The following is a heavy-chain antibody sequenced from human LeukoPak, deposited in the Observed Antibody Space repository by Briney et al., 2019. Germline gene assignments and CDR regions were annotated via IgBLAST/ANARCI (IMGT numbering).Heavy chain of an antibody. CDR2: ISGSSTYI. CDR3: AELGITMIGGV. D-gene: IGHD3-10*02. Sequence: GGSLRLSCAASGFTFSSYSMNWVGQAAGKGGEGVASISGSSTYIYYTDSVKGRFTISRDNAKNSLYLQMNSLRAEDTAVYYCAELGITMIGGVWGKGTTVTISS. V-gene: IGHV3-21*01. CDR1: GFTFSSYS. J-gene: IGHJ6*04.